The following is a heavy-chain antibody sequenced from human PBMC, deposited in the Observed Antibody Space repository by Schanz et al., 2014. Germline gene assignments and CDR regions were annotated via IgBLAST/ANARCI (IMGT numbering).Heavy chain of an antibody. CDR3: ARKMKLGVYGGKGHDTLDI. D-gene: IGHD4-17*01. CDR1: GFSFTTYA. J-gene: IGHJ3*02. V-gene: IGHV3-23*04. Sequence: EVKMVESGGGLVQPGGSLRLSCASSGFSFTTYAMSWVRQAPGKGLEWVSSISSGGGSTYYADSVTGRFTISRDNAKNTLYLQMNTLRAEDTAVYYCARKMKLGVYGGKGHDTLDIWGQGTMVTVSS. CDR2: ISSGGGST.